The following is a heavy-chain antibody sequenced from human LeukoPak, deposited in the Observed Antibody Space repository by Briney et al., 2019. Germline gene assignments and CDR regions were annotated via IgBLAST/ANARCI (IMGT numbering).Heavy chain of an antibody. CDR2: IIPIFGTA. CDR1: GGTFSSYA. Sequence: ASVKVSCEASGGTFSSYAISWVRQAPGQGLEWMGGIIPIFGTANYAQKFQGRVTITADKSTSTAYMELSSLRSEDTAVYYCAIRTAYFLDIWGQGTMVTVSS. J-gene: IGHJ3*02. CDR3: AIRTAYFLDI. D-gene: IGHD2/OR15-2a*01. V-gene: IGHV1-69*06.